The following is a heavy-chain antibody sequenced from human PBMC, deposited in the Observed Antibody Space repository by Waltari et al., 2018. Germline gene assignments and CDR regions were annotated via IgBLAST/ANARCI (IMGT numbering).Heavy chain of an antibody. CDR1: GGTFRRYN. V-gene: IGHV1-69*02. CDR3: ARAPTGDYVDY. Sequence: QVQLVQSGAEVKKPGSSVKVSCKASGGTFRRYNISWVRQAPGQGLEWMGRIIPFLGIANYAQKFQGRVTITAYKSTSTAYMELSSLRSEDTAVYYCARAPTGDYVDYWGQGTLVTVSS. J-gene: IGHJ4*02. D-gene: IGHD3-10*01. CDR2: IIPFLGIA.